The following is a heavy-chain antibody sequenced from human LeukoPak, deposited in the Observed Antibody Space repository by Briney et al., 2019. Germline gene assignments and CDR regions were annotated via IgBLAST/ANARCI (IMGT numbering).Heavy chain of an antibody. Sequence: SETLSLTCTVSGASISGNSFYWGWVRQPPGTGVEWIGNIYYTGITYYNPSLKSRVTISVDTSKNQFSLRLNSVSAADTAIYYCASPGITTFDYWGQGTLVTVSS. D-gene: IGHD3-22*01. J-gene: IGHJ4*02. V-gene: IGHV4-39*01. CDR2: IYYTGIT. CDR3: ASPGITTFDY. CDR1: GASISGNSFY.